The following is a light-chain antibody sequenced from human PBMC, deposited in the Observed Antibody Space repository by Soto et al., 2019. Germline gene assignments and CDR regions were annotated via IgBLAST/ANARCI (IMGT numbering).Light chain of an antibody. J-gene: IGLJ2*01. CDR2: RNN. Sequence: QSVLTQPPSASGTPGQRVTISCSGSSSNIGSNYVYWYQQLPGTAPKLLIYRNNQRPSGVPDRFSGSKSGTSASLAISGLRSEDEADYYCAAWDDSLSALFSGGTKLTVL. CDR1: SSNIGSNY. CDR3: AAWDDSLSAL. V-gene: IGLV1-47*01.